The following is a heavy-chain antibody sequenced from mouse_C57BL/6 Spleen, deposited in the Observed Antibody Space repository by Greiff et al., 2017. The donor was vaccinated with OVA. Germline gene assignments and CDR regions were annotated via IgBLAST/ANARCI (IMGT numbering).Heavy chain of an antibody. J-gene: IGHJ1*03. CDR1: GFTFSSYA. V-gene: IGHV5-9-1*02. D-gene: IGHD1-3*01. CDR2: ISSGGDYI. Sequence: EVMLVESGEGLVKPGGSLKLSCAASGFTFSSYAMSWVRQTPEKRLEWVAYISSGGDYIYYADTVKGRVTISRDNARNTLYLQMSSLKSEDTAMYYCTRELLSYWYFGVRGTGTTVTVST. CDR3: TRELLSYWYFGV.